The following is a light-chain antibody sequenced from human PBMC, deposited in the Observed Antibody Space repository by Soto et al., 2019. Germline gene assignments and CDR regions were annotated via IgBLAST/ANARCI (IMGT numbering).Light chain of an antibody. CDR1: SSDVGGYNY. CDR3: SSYTSSSTPYV. J-gene: IGLJ1*01. Sequence: QSVLTQPASVSGSPGQSITISCTGTSSDVGGYNYVSWYQKHPGKAPKLMIYEVSNRPSGVSNRFSGSKSGNTSSLTISGLQAQDEAEYYCSSYTSSSTPYVFGTGTKLTVL. V-gene: IGLV2-14*01. CDR2: EVS.